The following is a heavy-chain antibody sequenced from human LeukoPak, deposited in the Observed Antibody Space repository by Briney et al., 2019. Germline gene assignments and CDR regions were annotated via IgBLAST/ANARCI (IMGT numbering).Heavy chain of an antibody. CDR1: GFTFSNYW. J-gene: IGHJ4*02. CDR2: IKQDGSKF. Sequence: PGGSLRLSRAASGFTFSNYWLTWVRQAPGKGLEWVANIKQDGSKFSYVDAVKGRFTISRDNAKNSLYLQMNSLRVEDTAVYYCVSGRDSGYWGQGTLVIVSS. D-gene: IGHD6-19*01. CDR3: VSGRDSGY. V-gene: IGHV3-7*01.